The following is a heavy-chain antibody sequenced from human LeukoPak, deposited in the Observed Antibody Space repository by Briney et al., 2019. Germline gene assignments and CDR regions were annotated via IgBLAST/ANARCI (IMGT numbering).Heavy chain of an antibody. V-gene: IGHV3-53*01. CDR2: IYSGGST. CDR1: GFTVSSNY. Sequence: GGSLRLSCAASGFTVSSNYMSWVRQAPGKGLEWVSVIYSGGSTYYADSVKGRFTISRDNSKNTLNLQMNSLRAEDTAVYYCAREVTMVRGVINGWFDPWGQGTLVTVSS. CDR3: AREVTMVRGVINGWFDP. D-gene: IGHD3-10*01. J-gene: IGHJ5*02.